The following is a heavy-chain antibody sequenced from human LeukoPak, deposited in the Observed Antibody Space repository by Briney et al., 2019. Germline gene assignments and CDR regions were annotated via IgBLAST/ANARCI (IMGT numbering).Heavy chain of an antibody. V-gene: IGHV4-38-2*01. CDR2: IYHSGST. CDR3: AICSSTRTHAFDI. CDR1: GYSISNGYY. J-gene: IGHJ3*02. D-gene: IGHD2-2*01. Sequence: SETLSLTCAVSGYSISNGYYWGWIRQPPGKGLEWIGSIYHSGSTYYNPSLKSRVTISVDTSKNQLSLKLSSVTAADTAVYYCAICSSTRTHAFDIWGQGTMVTVSS.